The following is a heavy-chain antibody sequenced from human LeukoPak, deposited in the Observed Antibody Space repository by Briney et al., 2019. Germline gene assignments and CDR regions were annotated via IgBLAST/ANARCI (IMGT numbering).Heavy chain of an antibody. J-gene: IGHJ6*02. CDR3: RGSGSYYNPSYGMDV. CDR2: ISSSGSTI. Sequence: PGGSLRLSCAASGFTFSDYYMSWIRQAPGKGLEWVSYISSSGSTIYYADSVKGRFTISRDNAKNSLYLQMNSLRAEDTAMYYCRGSGSYYNPSYGMDVWGQGTTVTVSS. V-gene: IGHV3-11*01. D-gene: IGHD3-10*01. CDR1: GFTFSDYY.